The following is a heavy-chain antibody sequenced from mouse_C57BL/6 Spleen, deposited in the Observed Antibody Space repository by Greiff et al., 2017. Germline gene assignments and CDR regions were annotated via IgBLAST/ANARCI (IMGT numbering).Heavy chain of an antibody. CDR2: IRSKSNNYAT. V-gene: IGHV10-1*01. J-gene: IGHJ4*01. D-gene: IGHD2-1*01. CDR1: GFSFNTYA. Sequence: LMESGGGLVQPKGSLKLSCAASGFSFNTYAMNWVRQAPGKGLEWVARIRSKSNNYATYYADSVKDRFTISRDDSESMLYLQMNNFKTEDTAMYYCVVTVSYDAMDYWGQGTSVTVSS. CDR3: VVTVSYDAMDY.